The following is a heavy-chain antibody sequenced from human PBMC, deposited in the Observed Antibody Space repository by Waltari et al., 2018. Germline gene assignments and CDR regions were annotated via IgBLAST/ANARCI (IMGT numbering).Heavy chain of an antibody. D-gene: IGHD6-6*01. V-gene: IGHV1-3*01. J-gene: IGHJ5*02. CDR2: INAGNGNT. CDR3: ARGLIAARPHNWFDP. CDR1: GYTFTSYA. Sequence: QVQLVQSGAEVKKPGASVKVSCKASGYTFTSYAMHWVRQAPGQRLEWVGWINAGNGNTKYSQKFQGRVTITRDTSASTAYMELSSLRSEDTAVYYCARGLIAARPHNWFDPWGQGTLVTVSS.